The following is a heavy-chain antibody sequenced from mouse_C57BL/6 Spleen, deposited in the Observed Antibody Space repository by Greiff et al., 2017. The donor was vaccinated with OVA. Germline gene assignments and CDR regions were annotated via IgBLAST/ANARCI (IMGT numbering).Heavy chain of an antibody. CDR1: GFTFSDYG. J-gene: IGHJ2*01. Sequence: DVKLVESGGGLVKPGGSLTLSCAASGFTFSDYGMHWVRQAPEKGLEWVAYISSGSSTIYYADTVKGRFSISRDNAKNTLFLQMTSLRSEDTAMYYCARPGFDYWGQGTTLTVSS. CDR2: ISSGSSTI. V-gene: IGHV5-17*01. CDR3: ARPGFDY.